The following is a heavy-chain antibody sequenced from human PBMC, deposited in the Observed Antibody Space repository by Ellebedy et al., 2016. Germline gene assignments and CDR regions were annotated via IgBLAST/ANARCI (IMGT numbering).Heavy chain of an antibody. CDR1: GDSFNTYV. D-gene: IGHD7-27*01. V-gene: IGHV1-69*13. Sequence: SVKVSXKASGDSFNTYVFSWVRQAPGQGLEWMGGIIPIFGTANYAQNFQGRVTITADESTSTAYMDLSSLRSDDTAVYYCARLLPGERVFDYWGQGTLVTVSS. CDR3: ARLLPGERVFDY. CDR2: IIPIFGTA. J-gene: IGHJ4*02.